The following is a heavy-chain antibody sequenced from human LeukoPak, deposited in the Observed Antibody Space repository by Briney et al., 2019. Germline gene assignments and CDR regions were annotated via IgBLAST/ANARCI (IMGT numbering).Heavy chain of an antibody. CDR3: AREDYYCSGGSCYLSALYYYMDV. V-gene: IGHV1-69*05. CDR2: IIPIFGTA. CDR1: GGTFSSYA. Sequence: SVKVSCKASGGTFSSYAISWVRQAPGQGLEWMGGIIPIFGTANYAQKFQGRVTITTDESTSTAYMELSSLRSEDTAVYYCAREDYYCSGGSCYLSALYYYMDVWGKGPRSPSP. J-gene: IGHJ6*03. D-gene: IGHD2-15*01.